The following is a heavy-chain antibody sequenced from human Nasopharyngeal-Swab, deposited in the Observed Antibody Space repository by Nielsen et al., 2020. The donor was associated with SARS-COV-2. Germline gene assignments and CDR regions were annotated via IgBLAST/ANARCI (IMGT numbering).Heavy chain of an antibody. Sequence: GESLKISCAASGFAFSSYAMSWVRQTPGKGLEWVSSFSGSSGKTYYADYVKDRFTISRDTSKNTLHLQMNSLRADDTAVYYCAKDGGGWYTSGWYYFDYWGQGTLVTVSS. CDR3: AKDGGGWYTSGWYYFDY. CDR2: FSGSSGKT. V-gene: IGHV3-23*01. CDR1: GFAFSSYA. J-gene: IGHJ4*02. D-gene: IGHD6-19*01.